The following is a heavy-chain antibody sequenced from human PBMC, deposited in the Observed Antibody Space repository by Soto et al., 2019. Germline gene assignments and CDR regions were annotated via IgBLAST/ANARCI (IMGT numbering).Heavy chain of an antibody. CDR1: GGSISSYY. D-gene: IGHD2-15*01. CDR3: ARLAYPATGSTAYRADAFDF. V-gene: IGHV4-59*08. J-gene: IGHJ3*01. CDR2: IYYSGST. Sequence: SETLSLTCTVSGGSISSYYWSWIRQPPGKGLEWIGYIYYSGSTNYNPSLKSRVTISVGTSKNQFSLNLSSVTAADTAVYYCARLAYPATGSTAYRADAFDFWGLGIMVTLSS.